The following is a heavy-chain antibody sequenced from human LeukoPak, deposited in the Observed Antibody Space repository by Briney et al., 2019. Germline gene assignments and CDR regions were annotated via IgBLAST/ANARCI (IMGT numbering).Heavy chain of an antibody. CDR3: ARDPNTSYYYDP. V-gene: IGHV3-53*01. D-gene: IGHD2/OR15-2a*01. Sequence: AGGSLRLSCAASGFTVSSNHMSWVRQAPGKGLEWVSVIYSGGTTYYADPVKGRFTISRDNSKNTLYLQMNSLRAEDTAVYYCARDPNTSYYYDPWGQGTLVTVSS. CDR2: IYSGGTT. CDR1: GFTVSSNH. J-gene: IGHJ5*02.